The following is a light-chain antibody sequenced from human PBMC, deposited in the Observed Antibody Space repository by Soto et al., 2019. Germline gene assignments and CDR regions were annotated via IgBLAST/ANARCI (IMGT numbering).Light chain of an antibody. CDR1: QSVSSSY. CDR3: QQYGGSPPFT. CDR2: GAS. Sequence: EIVLTQSPGTLSLSPGERATLSCRASQSVSSSYLAWYQQKPGQAPRLLILGASSRATGIPDRFSGSGSGTDFTLTISRLEPEDCAVYYCQQYGGSPPFTFGPGTKVEIK. J-gene: IGKJ3*01. V-gene: IGKV3-20*01.